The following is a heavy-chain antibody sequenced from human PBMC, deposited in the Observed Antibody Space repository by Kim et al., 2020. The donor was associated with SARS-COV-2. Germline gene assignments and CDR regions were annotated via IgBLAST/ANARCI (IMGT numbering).Heavy chain of an antibody. J-gene: IGHJ4*02. D-gene: IGHD3-10*01. Sequence: GGSLRLSCAASGFTFSKTWMSWVRQAPGKGLEWIGRVKSKNDGGTTDYAASVKGRFTISRDDSKTTVYLQMNSLKSEDTAVYYCTTDPRDWGQGILVTVSP. V-gene: IGHV3-15*01. CDR1: GFTFSKTW. CDR3: TTDPRD. CDR2: VKSKNDGGTT.